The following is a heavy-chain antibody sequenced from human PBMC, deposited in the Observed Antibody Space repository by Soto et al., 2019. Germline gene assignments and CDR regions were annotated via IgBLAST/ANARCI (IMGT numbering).Heavy chain of an antibody. CDR2: IWYDGSNK. J-gene: IGHJ6*02. Sequence: GGSLRLSCAASGFTFSSYGMHWVRQAPGKGLEWVAVIWYDGSNKYYADSVKGRFTISRDNSKNTLYLQMNSLRAEDTAVYYCARNRRDILHYYGMDVWGQGTTVTAP. CDR3: ARNRRDILHYYGMDV. V-gene: IGHV3-33*01. D-gene: IGHD3-9*01. CDR1: GFTFSSYG.